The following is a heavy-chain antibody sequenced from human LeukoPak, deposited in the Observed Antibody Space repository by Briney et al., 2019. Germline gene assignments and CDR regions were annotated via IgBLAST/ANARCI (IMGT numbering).Heavy chain of an antibody. V-gene: IGHV1-46*01. CDR2: INPSGGGT. CDR3: ARGLGITYCSGGSCYWFDP. D-gene: IGHD2-15*01. J-gene: IGHJ5*02. Sequence: ASVKVSCKASGYTFTSHYIHWVRQAPGQGLEWMGIINPSGGGTSYAQKFQGRVTMTRDTSMSTVYMELSSLRSEDTAVYYCARGLGITYCSGGSCYWFDPWGQGILVTVSS. CDR1: GYTFTSHY.